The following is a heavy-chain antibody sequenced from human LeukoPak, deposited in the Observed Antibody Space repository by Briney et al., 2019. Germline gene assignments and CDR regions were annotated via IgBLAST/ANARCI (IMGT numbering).Heavy chain of an antibody. CDR2: INHSGST. J-gene: IGHJ6*02. CDR1: GGSFSGYY. Sequence: SETLSLTCAVYGGSFSGYYWGWIRQPPGKGLEWIGKINHSGSTNYNPSLKSRVTISVDTSKNQFSLKLTSVTAADTAVYYCARGKAMDVWGHGTTVTVSS. CDR3: ARGKAMDV. V-gene: IGHV4-34*01.